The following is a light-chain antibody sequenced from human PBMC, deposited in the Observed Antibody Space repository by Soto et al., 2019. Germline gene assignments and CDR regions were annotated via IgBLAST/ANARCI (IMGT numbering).Light chain of an antibody. CDR1: QSVSTN. CDR3: QQRSNWPLIT. J-gene: IGKJ5*01. Sequence: EIVMTQSPATLSVSPGERATLSCRASQSVSTNLAWYQQKPGQGPRLLIFGASTRAIGIPARFSGSGSGTDFTLTISSLEPEDFAVYYCQQRSNWPLITFGQGTRLEIK. CDR2: GAS. V-gene: IGKV3-15*01.